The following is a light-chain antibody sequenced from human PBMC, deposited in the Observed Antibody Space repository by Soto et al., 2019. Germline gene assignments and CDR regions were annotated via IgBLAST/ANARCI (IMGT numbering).Light chain of an antibody. V-gene: IGLV1-44*01. J-gene: IGLJ2*01. Sequence: QSVLTQPPSASGTPGQRVTISCSGSSSNIGSNTVNWYQQLPGTAPKLLIYSNNQRPSGVPDRFSGSKSGTSASLAISGLKYEDEADYYCAAWDDSLNGTVFGGGTKLTVL. CDR1: SSNIGSNT. CDR3: AAWDDSLNGTV. CDR2: SNN.